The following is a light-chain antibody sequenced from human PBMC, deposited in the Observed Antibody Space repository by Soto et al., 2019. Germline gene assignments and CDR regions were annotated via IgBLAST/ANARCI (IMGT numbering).Light chain of an antibody. J-gene: IGKJ1*01. Sequence: DIQMTQSPSTLSASVVERVTITRRASQSISNWLAWYQQRPGKAPKLLIYKASNLESGVPSRFSGSGSGTEFTLIISSLQRDEFATYYGQQYSSHSTFGQGTKVDIK. V-gene: IGKV1-5*03. CDR2: KAS. CDR1: QSISNW. CDR3: QQYSSHST.